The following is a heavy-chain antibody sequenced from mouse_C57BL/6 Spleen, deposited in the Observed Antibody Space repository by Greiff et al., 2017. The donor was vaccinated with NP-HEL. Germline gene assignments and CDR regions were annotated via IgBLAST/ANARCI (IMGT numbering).Heavy chain of an antibody. D-gene: IGHD4-1*01. CDR3: ARGTGTDYFDY. CDR2: IYPGDGDT. J-gene: IGHJ2*01. CDR1: GYAFSSYW. V-gene: IGHV1-80*01. Sequence: QVQLKESGAELVKPGASVKISCKASGYAFSSYWMNWVKQRPGKGLVWIGQIYPGDGDTNYNGTFKGKATLTADKSSSTAYMQLSSLTSEDSAVYFCARGTGTDYFDYWGQGTTLTVSS.